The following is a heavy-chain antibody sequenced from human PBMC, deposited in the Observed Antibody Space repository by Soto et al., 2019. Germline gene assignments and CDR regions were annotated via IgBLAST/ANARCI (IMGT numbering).Heavy chain of an antibody. CDR1: GFTFSSYG. CDR3: ARVRGRNSSGGYFDY. Sequence: LRLSCAASGFTFSSYGMHWVRQAPGKGLEWVAVIWYDGSNKYYADSVKGRFTISRDNSKNTLYLQMNSLRAEDTAVYYCARVRGRNSSGGYFDYWGQGTLVTVSS. D-gene: IGHD6-6*01. J-gene: IGHJ4*02. V-gene: IGHV3-33*01. CDR2: IWYDGSNK.